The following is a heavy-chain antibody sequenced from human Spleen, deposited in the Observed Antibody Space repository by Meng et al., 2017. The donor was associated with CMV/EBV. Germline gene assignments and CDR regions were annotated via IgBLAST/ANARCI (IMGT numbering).Heavy chain of an antibody. CDR1: DGSVSSGHCY. J-gene: IGHJ5*01. Sequence: SDGSVSSGHCYWGWIRQPPGNGLGWIGSIYYSGSTYYNSCLESRVTTSVDTSKSQFSLRLTSVTAADTAVYYCARRGYTFGPGWFDPWGQGILVTVSS. V-gene: IGHV4-39*01. CDR3: ARRGYTFGPGWFDP. D-gene: IGHD5-18*01. CDR2: IYYSGST.